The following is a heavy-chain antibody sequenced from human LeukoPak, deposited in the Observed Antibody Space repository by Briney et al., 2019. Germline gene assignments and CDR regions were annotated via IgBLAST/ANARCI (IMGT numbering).Heavy chain of an antibody. D-gene: IGHD1-26*01. CDR1: GFTVSSNY. Sequence: GGSLRLSCAASGFTVSSNYMTWVRQAPGKGLEWVSVIYSGGITHYADSVKGRFTISRDNSKNTLYLQMNSLRDDDTAMYYCARGGPLSGSSTFDHWGQGTLVTVSS. CDR3: ARGGPLSGSSTFDH. V-gene: IGHV3-53*01. CDR2: IYSGGIT. J-gene: IGHJ4*02.